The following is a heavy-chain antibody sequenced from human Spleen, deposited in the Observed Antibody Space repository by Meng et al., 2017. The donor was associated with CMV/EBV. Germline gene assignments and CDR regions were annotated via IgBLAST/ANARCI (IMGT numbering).Heavy chain of an antibody. J-gene: IGHJ3*01. CDR2: IFSGGSFT. CDR3: AKGISGTTFDAPDV. CDR1: GFIFSSYA. V-gene: IGHV3-23*03. Sequence: GGSLRLSCEASGFIFSSYAMSWIRQAPGKGLEWVSVIFSGGSFTYYADSVKGRFTISRDNSKNTLHLQMNSLRAEDTAVYYCAKGISGTTFDAPDVWGQGTMVTVSS. D-gene: IGHD1-7*01.